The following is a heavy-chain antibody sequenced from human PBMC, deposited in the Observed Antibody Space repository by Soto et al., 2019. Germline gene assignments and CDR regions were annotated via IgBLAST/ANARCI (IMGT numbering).Heavy chain of an antibody. CDR3: AHIVVAGLVYSFAY. D-gene: IGHD6-19*01. CDR1: GFSLSSTRMA. Sequence: QITLKESGPTLVKPTQTLTLTCTFSGFSLSSTRMAVGWIRQPPGKALEWLALIYWDDDKRYSPFLKSRLTITTDTSTNPVVLTMSNMAPVDTARYYCAHIVVAGLVYSFAYWGQGTLVTVSS. V-gene: IGHV2-5*02. CDR2: IYWDDDK. J-gene: IGHJ4*02.